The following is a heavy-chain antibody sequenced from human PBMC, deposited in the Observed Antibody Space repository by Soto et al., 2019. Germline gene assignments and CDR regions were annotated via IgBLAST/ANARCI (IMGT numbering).Heavy chain of an antibody. V-gene: IGHV3-11*01. CDR1: GFSFSDYY. Sequence: QVQLVESGGGLVKPGVSLRLSCAASGFSFSDYYMSWIRQAPGKGLEWLSYISSGGRSIKYADSGKGRFTISRDNAKNPQDPQINSLRAEDTAVDYCARDVGPGPTDYWGQGTLVAVSS. CDR2: ISSGGRSI. CDR3: ARDVGPGPTDY. J-gene: IGHJ4*02.